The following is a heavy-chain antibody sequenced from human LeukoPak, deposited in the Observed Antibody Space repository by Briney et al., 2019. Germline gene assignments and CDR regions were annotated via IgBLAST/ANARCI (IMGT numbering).Heavy chain of an antibody. CDR3: ARLRFDFWSGYTHPYFDY. CDR2: IYYSGTT. J-gene: IGHJ4*02. V-gene: IGHV4-39*01. CDR1: GGSISSSSHC. D-gene: IGHD3-3*01. Sequence: SETLSLTCTVSGGSISSSSHCWGWIRQPPGKGLEWIGSIYYSGTTYYNPSLKSRVTISVDTSKIQFSLKLSSVAATDTAVYFCARLRFDFWSGYTHPYFDYWGQGTLVTVSS.